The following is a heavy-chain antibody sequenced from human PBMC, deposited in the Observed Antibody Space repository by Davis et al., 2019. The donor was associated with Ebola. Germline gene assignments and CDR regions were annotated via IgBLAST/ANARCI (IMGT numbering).Heavy chain of an antibody. CDR2: ISSSSSTI. CDR1: GFTFSSYS. V-gene: IGHV3-48*01. Sequence: PGGSLRLSCAASGFTFSSYSMNWVRQAPGKGLEWVSYISSSSSTIYYADSVKGRFNISRDNAKNSLYLQMNSLRAEDTAVYYCAKGKDTAMVYVPHDYWGQGTLVTVSS. D-gene: IGHD5-18*01. CDR3: AKGKDTAMVYVPHDY. J-gene: IGHJ4*02.